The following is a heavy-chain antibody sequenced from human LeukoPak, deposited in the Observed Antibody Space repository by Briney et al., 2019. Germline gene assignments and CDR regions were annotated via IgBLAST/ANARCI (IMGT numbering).Heavy chain of an antibody. CDR3: VRDLDLGGYSSFVS. J-gene: IGHJ4*02. D-gene: IGHD4-23*01. CDR2: IRSDGGSS. Sequence: PGGSLRLSCAASGFTFSSYWLHWVRQAPGKGLVWVSRIRSDGGSSTYADSVKGRFTISRDNAKNTLCLQMNTLRAEDTAVYYCVRDLDLGGYSSFVSWGQGTLVTVSS. V-gene: IGHV3-74*01. CDR1: GFTFSSYW.